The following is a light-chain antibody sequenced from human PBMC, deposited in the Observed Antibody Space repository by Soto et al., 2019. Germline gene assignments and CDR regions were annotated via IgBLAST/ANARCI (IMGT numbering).Light chain of an antibody. J-gene: IGLJ1*01. CDR2: YDS. Sequence: SYELTQPPSVSVAPEKTATITCGGNNIGNKRVHWYRQKPGQAPVLLISYDSDRPSGIPERFSGSNCENTATLTISRVEAGDEADYYCQVWDIMTDNYVFGSGTKVTVL. V-gene: IGLV3-21*04. CDR3: QVWDIMTDNYV. CDR1: NIGNKR.